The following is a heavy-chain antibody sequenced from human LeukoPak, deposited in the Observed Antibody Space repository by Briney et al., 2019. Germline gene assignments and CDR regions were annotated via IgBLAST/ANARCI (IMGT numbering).Heavy chain of an antibody. Sequence: PGGSLRLSCTVSGFTVSSNSMSWVRQAPGKGLGWVSFIYSDNTPCSDPVKGRFTISRDNSKNTLYLQMNSLRAEDTAVYYCARDTHYDFWSGYSGYYYMDVWGKGTTVTVSS. CDR1: GFTVSSNS. J-gene: IGHJ6*03. D-gene: IGHD3-3*01. V-gene: IGHV3-53*01. CDR3: ARDTHYDFWSGYSGYYYMDV. CDR2: IYSDNT.